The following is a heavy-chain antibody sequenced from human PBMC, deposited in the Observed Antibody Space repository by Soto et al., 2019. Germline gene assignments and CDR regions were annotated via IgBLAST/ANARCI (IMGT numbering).Heavy chain of an antibody. D-gene: IGHD1-20*01. V-gene: IGHV3-74*01. J-gene: IGHJ6*02. CDR2: IHSDGGSS. CDR3: VREWGSRYQYYGMDV. Sequence: GGSLRLSCAASGFTFSSYWMHWVRQAPGKGLEWVSRIHSDGGSSSHADSVKGRFTISRDNAKNTLYLYMNSLRDEDTAVYYCVREWGSRYQYYGMDVWGQGNTVTVSS. CDR1: GFTFSSYW.